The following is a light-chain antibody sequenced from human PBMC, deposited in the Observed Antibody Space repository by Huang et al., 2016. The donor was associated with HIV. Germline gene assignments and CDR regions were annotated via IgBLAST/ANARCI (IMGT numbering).Light chain of an antibody. CDR2: AAS. Sequence: DIQMTQSPSSLSASVGDRVTITCRASQSISSYLNWYQQKPGKAPKHLIYAASSLQSGVPSRFSGSGSGTDFTLTISSLQPEDFATYYCQQSYSTRVTFGQGTKVEIK. V-gene: IGKV1-39*01. CDR3: QQSYSTRVT. CDR1: QSISSY. J-gene: IGKJ1*01.